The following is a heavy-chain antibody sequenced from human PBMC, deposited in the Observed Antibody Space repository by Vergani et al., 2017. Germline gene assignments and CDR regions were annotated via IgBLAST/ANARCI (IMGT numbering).Heavy chain of an antibody. D-gene: IGHD1-1*01. CDR3: VRVKGSNWNDHLYDI. V-gene: IGHV3-43*02. CDR1: GFSFPGYA. J-gene: IGHJ3*02. CDR2: ISWDGGST. Sequence: EVQLLESGGGLVQPGGSLRLSCEASGFSFPGYAMSWVRQAPGKGLEWVSLISWDGGSTYYADSVKGRFTISRDNSKNSLYLQMNSLQTEDTALYYCVRVKGSNWNDHLYDIWGQGTLVTVSS.